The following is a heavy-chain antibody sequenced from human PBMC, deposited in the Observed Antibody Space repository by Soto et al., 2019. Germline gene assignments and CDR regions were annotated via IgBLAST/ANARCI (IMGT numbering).Heavy chain of an antibody. CDR3: ARAYGSGLLYQH. J-gene: IGHJ1*01. CDR2: IIPILGIA. V-gene: IGHV1-69*02. D-gene: IGHD3-10*01. Sequence: QVQLVQSGAEVKKPGSSVKVSCKASGGTFSSYTISWVRQAPGQGLEWMGRIIPILGIANYAQKFQGRVTITADKSTSTAYMELSSLRSEDTAVYYCARAYGSGLLYQHWGQGTLVTVSS. CDR1: GGTFSSYT.